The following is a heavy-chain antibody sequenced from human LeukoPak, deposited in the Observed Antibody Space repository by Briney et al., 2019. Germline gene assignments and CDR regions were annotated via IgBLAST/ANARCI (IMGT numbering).Heavy chain of an antibody. V-gene: IGHV3-30*02. Sequence: GGSLRLSCAASGFTFSSYGMHWVRQAPGKGLEWVAFIRYDGSNKYYADSVKGRFTISRDNSKNTLYLQMNSLRAEDTAVYYCAKDHRGFWSGYYTGPDYWGQGTLVTVSS. CDR2: IRYDGSNK. J-gene: IGHJ4*02. CDR1: GFTFSSYG. D-gene: IGHD3-3*01. CDR3: AKDHRGFWSGYYTGPDY.